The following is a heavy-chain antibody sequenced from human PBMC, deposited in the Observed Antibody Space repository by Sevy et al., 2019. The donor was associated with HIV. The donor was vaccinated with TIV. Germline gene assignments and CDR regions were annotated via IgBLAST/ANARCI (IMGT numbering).Heavy chain of an antibody. CDR1: GFAVSDNC. CDR3: ARERVVHNDYLFVAYYYGMDV. J-gene: IGHJ6*02. Sequence: GGALRLSCAVSGFAVSDNCMSWVRQSPGKGLEWVSVIFSGVRTSYADSVKGRFTVSRDGSKNTLYLQMDNLRAEDTATYYCARERVVHNDYLFVAYYYGMDVWGQGTTVTVSS. CDR2: IFSGVRT. V-gene: IGHV3-53*01. D-gene: IGHD4-17*01.